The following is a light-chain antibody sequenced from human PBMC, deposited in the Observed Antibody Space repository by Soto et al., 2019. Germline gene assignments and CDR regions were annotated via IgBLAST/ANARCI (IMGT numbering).Light chain of an antibody. CDR2: YAS. CDR1: QSVSNN. J-gene: IGKJ5*01. Sequence: EIMMTHSPATLSVSPGERATLSCRASQSVSNNLAWYQQKPGQAPRLLIYYASTRATGIPARFSGSGSGTEFTLTINSLQSEVFGLYYCQQYNNWPPITFGQGTRLEIK. V-gene: IGKV3-15*01. CDR3: QQYNNWPPIT.